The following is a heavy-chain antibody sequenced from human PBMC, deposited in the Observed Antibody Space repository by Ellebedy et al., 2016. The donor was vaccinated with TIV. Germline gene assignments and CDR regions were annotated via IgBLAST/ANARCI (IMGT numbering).Heavy chain of an antibody. J-gene: IGHJ2*01. Sequence: GESLKISCKGSGYSFTSYWIGWVRQMPGKGLEWMGIIYPGDSDTRYSPSFQGQVTISADKSISTAYLQWSSLKASDTAMYYCARQGPYDTNDPDPTVWYFDLWGRGTLVTVSS. CDR1: GYSFTSYW. CDR2: IYPGDSDT. V-gene: IGHV5-51*01. D-gene: IGHD3-22*01. CDR3: ARQGPYDTNDPDPTVWYFDL.